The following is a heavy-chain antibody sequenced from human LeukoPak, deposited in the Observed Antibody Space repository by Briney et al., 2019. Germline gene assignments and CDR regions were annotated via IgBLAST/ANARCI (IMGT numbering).Heavy chain of an antibody. CDR2: INHSGST. D-gene: IGHD3-22*01. V-gene: IGHV4-34*01. Sequence: SETLSLTCAVYGGSFSGYYWSWIRQPPGKGLEWIGEINHSGSTNYNPSLKSRVTISVDTSKNQFSLKLSSVTAAATAVYYCARPLYYYDSSGYYYVGAFDIWGQGTMVTVSS. J-gene: IGHJ3*02. CDR1: GGSFSGYY. CDR3: ARPLYYYDSSGYYYVGAFDI.